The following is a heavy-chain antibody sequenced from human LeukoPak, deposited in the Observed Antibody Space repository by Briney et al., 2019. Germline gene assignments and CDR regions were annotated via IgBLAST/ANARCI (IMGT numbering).Heavy chain of an antibody. D-gene: IGHD2-15*01. Sequence: GGSLRLSCAASGFTFSSYAMHWVRQASGRGLEWVGLIRSKPSSYTTVYAASVKGRFTISRDDSKNTAYLQMNSLKAEGTAVYYCIRQECSGGSCSYVDYWGQGTLVTVSS. CDR1: GFTFSSYA. CDR3: IRQECSGGSCSYVDY. V-gene: IGHV3-73*01. J-gene: IGHJ4*02. CDR2: IRSKPSSYTT.